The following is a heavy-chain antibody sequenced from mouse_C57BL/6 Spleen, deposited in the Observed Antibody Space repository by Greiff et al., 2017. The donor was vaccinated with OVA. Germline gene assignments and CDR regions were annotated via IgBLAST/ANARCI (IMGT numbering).Heavy chain of an antibody. CDR3: ARGHYYGSSYADY. V-gene: IGHV1-64*01. CDR2: IHPNSGST. Sequence: VQLQQPGAELVKPGASVKLSCKASGYTFTSYWMHWVKQRPGQGLEWIGMIHPNSGSTNYNEKFKSKATLTVDKSSSTAYMQLSSLTSEDSAVYYCARGHYYGSSYADYWGQGTTLTVSS. D-gene: IGHD1-1*01. J-gene: IGHJ2*01. CDR1: GYTFTSYW.